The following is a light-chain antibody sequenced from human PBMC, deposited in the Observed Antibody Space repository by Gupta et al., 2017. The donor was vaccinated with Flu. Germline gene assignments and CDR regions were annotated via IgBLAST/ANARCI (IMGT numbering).Light chain of an antibody. V-gene: IGKV3-15*01. CDR2: GAS. J-gene: IGKJ4*01. CDR3: QQHNNWPPIT. Sequence: EIVMTQSPATLSVSPGERATLSCRASQSVSSNLAWYQQKPGQAPRLLIYGASTRDTGIPARFSGSGCGTEFTLTISSRQSEDFAVYYCQQHNNWPPITFGRGTKVDIK. CDR1: QSVSSN.